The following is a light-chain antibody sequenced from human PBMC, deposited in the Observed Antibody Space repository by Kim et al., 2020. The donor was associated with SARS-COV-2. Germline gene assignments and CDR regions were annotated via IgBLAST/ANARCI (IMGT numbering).Light chain of an antibody. CDR1: QGISTS. V-gene: IGKV1-9*01. Sequence: ASIGDRVTITCRASQGISTSLDWYQQKPGKAPKLLIYAASTLQRGVPARFTGTGSGTDFTLTITTLQPEDFATYHCQQMKTYPLTFGGGTKVDIK. CDR3: QQMKTYPLT. J-gene: IGKJ4*01. CDR2: AAS.